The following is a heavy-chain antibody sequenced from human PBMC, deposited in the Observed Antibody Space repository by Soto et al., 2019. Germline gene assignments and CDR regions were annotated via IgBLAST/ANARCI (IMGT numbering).Heavy chain of an antibody. V-gene: IGHV3-74*01. D-gene: IGHD3-10*01. CDR3: ARDPDGGGYSWFGP. Sequence: EVHLVESGGGLVQPGGSLRLSCAASGLSFSGYWMHWVRQTPGKGLMWVSRISSDGRSTTYADSVKGRFTISRDDVRNTLYLEMNTLRVEYTAAYYCARDPDGGGYSWFGPWGQGTLVTVSS. CDR1: GLSFSGYW. CDR2: ISSDGRST. J-gene: IGHJ5*02.